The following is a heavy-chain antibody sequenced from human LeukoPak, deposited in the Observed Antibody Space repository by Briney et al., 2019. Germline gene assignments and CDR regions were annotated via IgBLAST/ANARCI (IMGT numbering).Heavy chain of an antibody. J-gene: IGHJ4*02. D-gene: IGHD6-19*01. CDR2: IYTSGST. V-gene: IGHV4-4*07. CDR3: ARDRVAGPADY. CDR1: GGSISSYY. Sequence: PSETLSLTCTVSGGSISSYYWSWIRQPAGKGLEWIGRIYTSGSTNYNPSLKSRVTMSVDTSKNQFSLKLNSVAAADTAVYYCARDRVAGPADYWGQGTLVTVSS.